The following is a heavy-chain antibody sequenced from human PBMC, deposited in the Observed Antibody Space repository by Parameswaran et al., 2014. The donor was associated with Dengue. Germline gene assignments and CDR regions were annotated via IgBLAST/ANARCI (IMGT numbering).Heavy chain of an antibody. Sequence: AGGSLRLSCAASGFTFSNAWMSWVRQAPGKGLEWVGRIKSKTDGGTTDYAAPVKGRFTISRDDSKNTLYLQMNSLKTEDTAVYYCTTAFILLWFGESSFDYWGQGTLVTVSS. CDR1: GFTFSNAW. J-gene: IGHJ4*02. V-gene: IGHV3-15*01. CDR3: TTAFILLWFGESSFDY. D-gene: IGHD3-10*01. CDR2: IKSKTDGGTT.